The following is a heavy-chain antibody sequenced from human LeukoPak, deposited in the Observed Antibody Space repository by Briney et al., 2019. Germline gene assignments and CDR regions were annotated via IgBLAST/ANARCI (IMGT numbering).Heavy chain of an antibody. J-gene: IGHJ4*02. V-gene: IGHV4-59*01. CDR1: GGSMSSYY. CDR2: IYYSGST. D-gene: IGHD3-9*01. Sequence: KPSETLSLTCTVSGGSMSSYYWSWIRQPPGKGLEWIGYIYYSGSTNYNPSLKSRVTISVDTSKNQFSLKLSSVTAADTAVYYCARTLRYFDWFLTGPYFDYWGQGTLVTVSS. CDR3: ARTLRYFDWFLTGPYFDY.